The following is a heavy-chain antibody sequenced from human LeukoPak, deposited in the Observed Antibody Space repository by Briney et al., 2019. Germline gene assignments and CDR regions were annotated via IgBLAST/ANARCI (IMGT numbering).Heavy chain of an antibody. J-gene: IGHJ5*02. D-gene: IGHD1-20*01. Sequence: GGSLRLSCAASGFTFSSYSMNWVRQAPGKGLEWVSSISSSSSYIYYADSVKGRFTISRDNARNSLYLQMNSLRAEDTAVYYCAREGNWNDWWFDPWGQGTLVTVSS. CDR2: ISSSSSYI. CDR3: AREGNWNDWWFDP. V-gene: IGHV3-21*01. CDR1: GFTFSSYS.